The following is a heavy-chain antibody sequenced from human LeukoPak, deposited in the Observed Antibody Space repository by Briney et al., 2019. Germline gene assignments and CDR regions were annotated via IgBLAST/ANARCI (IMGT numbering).Heavy chain of an antibody. Sequence: SETLSLTCTVSVGSISSYYWSWIRQPPGKGLEWIGYIYYSGSTNYNPSLKSRVTISVDTSKNQFSLKLSSVTAADTAVYYCARHGYRDYYYYGMDVWGQGTTVTVSS. CDR1: VGSISSYY. J-gene: IGHJ6*02. CDR2: IYYSGST. D-gene: IGHD5-24*01. V-gene: IGHV4-59*08. CDR3: ARHGYRDYYYYGMDV.